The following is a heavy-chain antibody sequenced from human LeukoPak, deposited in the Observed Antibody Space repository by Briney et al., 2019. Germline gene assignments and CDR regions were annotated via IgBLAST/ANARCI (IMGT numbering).Heavy chain of an antibody. V-gene: IGHV3-7*01. D-gene: IGHD5-12*01. J-gene: IGHJ4*02. CDR1: GFTFSNYW. CDR3: ARNTRLGGYDC. CDR2: IKQDGSEN. Sequence: GGSLRLSCAASGFTFSNYWMSWVRQAPGKGLEWVANIKQDGSENYSVDSVKGRFTISRDNAKNSLYLQMNSLRAEDTAVYYCARNTRLGGYDCWGQGTLVTVSS.